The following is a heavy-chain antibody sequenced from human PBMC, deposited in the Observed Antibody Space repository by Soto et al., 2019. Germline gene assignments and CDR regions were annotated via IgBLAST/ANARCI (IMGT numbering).Heavy chain of an antibody. V-gene: IGHV5-51*07. CDR1: GYSFMNDW. CDR3: ARYDGGADG. CDR2: IYPGDSDT. Sequence: GASLTICCTCSGYSFMNDWIGWLHQMAGGGLWWMGIIYPGDSDTRYSPSFQGQVTISADTSISTAYLQWSSLKASDTGRDIGARYDGGADGWGQGTRVTVSS. J-gene: IGHJ4*02. D-gene: IGHD3-16*01.